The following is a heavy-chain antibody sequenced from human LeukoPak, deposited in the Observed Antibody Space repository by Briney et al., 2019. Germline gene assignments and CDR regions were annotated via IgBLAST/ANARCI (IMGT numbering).Heavy chain of an antibody. Sequence: SETLCLTCAVSGGSINGHYWGWIRQPPGKGLQWIGDIYSTGKNNYNPSLKSRVTISLDTSKSHLSLNLTSVLAADTAIYYCVRRDTGWNYFDYWGQGILVTASS. CDR2: IYSTGKN. J-gene: IGHJ4*02. D-gene: IGHD6-19*01. CDR3: VRRDTGWNYFDY. V-gene: IGHV4-4*08. CDR1: GGSINGHY.